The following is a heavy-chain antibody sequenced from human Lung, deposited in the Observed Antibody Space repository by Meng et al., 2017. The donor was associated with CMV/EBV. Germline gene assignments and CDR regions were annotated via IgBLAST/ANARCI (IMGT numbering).Heavy chain of an antibody. V-gene: IGHV4-34*01. CDR2: IRHRGDIT. J-gene: IGHJ4*02. D-gene: IGHD6-6*01. Sequence: SXTXXLTXXIYGGSLSGYYWSWIRQTPGKGLEWIGEIRHRGDITNYNPSLKSRVTISIDTSKKQFSLKLSAVTAADTAVYYCARQYSSSYYSDYWGQGTLVXVSS. CDR3: ARQYSSSYYSDY. CDR1: GGSLSGYY.